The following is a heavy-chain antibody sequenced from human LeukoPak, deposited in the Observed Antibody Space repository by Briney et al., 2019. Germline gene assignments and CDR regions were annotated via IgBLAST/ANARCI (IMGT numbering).Heavy chain of an antibody. CDR2: IYYSGST. CDR1: GGSISSYY. Sequence: SETLSLTCTVSGGSISSYYWSWLRQPPGKGLEWIGYIYYSGSTNYNPSLKSRVTISVDTSKNQFSLKLSSVTAADTAVCYCARVGASSDAFDIWGQGTMVTVSS. V-gene: IGHV4-59*01. J-gene: IGHJ3*02. D-gene: IGHD3-3*01. CDR3: ARVGASSDAFDI.